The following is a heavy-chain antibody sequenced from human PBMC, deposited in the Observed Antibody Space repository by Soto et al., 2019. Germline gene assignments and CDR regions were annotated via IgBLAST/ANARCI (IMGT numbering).Heavy chain of an antibody. CDR2: TDIGGMT. J-gene: IGHJ5*02. V-gene: IGHV4-39*01. CDR1: GYCFTDYSLF. Sequence: ETLSITCTVSGYCFTDYSLFWVWLRHCPGQGVVWIVSTDIGGMTYYTPSLSNRVTISVDTSRSQFSLRLNSVTAADTAVYYCANAPETFSPAGYYVNWFDPWGHGTLVNVS. D-gene: IGHD3-22*01. CDR3: ANAPETFSPAGYYVNWFDP.